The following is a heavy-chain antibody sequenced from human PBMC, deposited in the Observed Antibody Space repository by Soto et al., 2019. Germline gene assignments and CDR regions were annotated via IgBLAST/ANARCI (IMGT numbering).Heavy chain of an antibody. V-gene: IGHV4-31*03. CDR2: ISYSWST. Sequence: QVQLQESGPGLVQPSQTLSLTCTVSGGSISSGGYYWSWIRQHPGTGLEWIGHISYSWSTYYNTSLMRRFTISVDTYRHQFSLRVNSVTAAETAVYYCARGVRHWGQGTLVTVAS. D-gene: IGHD3-10*01. CDR3: ARGVRH. CDR1: GGSISSGGYY. J-gene: IGHJ4*01.